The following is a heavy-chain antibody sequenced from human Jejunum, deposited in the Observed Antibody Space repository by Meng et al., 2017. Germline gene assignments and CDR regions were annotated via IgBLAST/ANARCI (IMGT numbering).Heavy chain of an antibody. J-gene: IGHJ1*01. V-gene: IGHV4-31*03. D-gene: IGHD4-23*01. CDR1: GGSMNSAGHY. Sequence: QMKLQESGPGLVKPAQTLSLTCTVSGGSMNSAGHYWSWIRQDPGKGLEWIGYIHYSGGTYYNPSLKSRVTISVDTSKNQFSLKLNSVSAADTAVYYCARATAGNSEYFQNWGQGTLVTVSS. CDR3: ARATAGNSEYFQN. CDR2: IHYSGGT.